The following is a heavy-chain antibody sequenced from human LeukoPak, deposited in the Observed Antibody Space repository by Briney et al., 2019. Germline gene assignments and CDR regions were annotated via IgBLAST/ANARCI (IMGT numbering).Heavy chain of an antibody. D-gene: IGHD6-13*01. CDR1: GFTFSSYS. J-gene: IGHJ3*02. Sequence: PGGSLRLSCAASGFTFSSYSMNWVRQAPGKGLEWVSSISSSSSYIYYADSVKGRFTISRDNAKNSLYLQMNSLRAEDTAVYYCARDPSSSWYDAFDIWGQGTMVTVSS. V-gene: IGHV3-21*01. CDR2: ISSSSSYI. CDR3: ARDPSSSWYDAFDI.